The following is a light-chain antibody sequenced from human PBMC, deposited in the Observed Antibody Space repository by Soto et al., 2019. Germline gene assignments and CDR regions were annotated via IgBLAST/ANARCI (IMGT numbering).Light chain of an antibody. CDR1: SSNIGSNY. V-gene: IGLV1-47*02. CDR3: AAWDDSLSASV. J-gene: IGLJ3*02. Sequence: QSVLTQPPSASGTPGQRVTISCSGSSSNIGSNYVYWYQQLPGTAPKLLIYSNNQRPSGVPDRFSGSKSGTSAFLAISGLRSEDEADYYCAAWDDSLSASVFGGGTKLTVL. CDR2: SNN.